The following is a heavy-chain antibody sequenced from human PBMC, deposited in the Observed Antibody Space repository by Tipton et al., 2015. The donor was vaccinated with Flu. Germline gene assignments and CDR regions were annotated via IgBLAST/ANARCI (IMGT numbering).Heavy chain of an antibody. Sequence: TLSLTCTISGDSIRRDYYWGWIRQPPGKGLEWIGHIFPTGTTYHKPPLKSRVTISINTSKNQLSLKVFSVTAADTAVYYCARRDYSNYVSDPKNWFDPWGQGILVTVSS. CDR2: IFPTGTT. J-gene: IGHJ5*02. V-gene: IGHV4-38-2*02. CDR1: GDSIRRDYY. CDR3: ARRDYSNYVSDPKNWFDP. D-gene: IGHD4-11*01.